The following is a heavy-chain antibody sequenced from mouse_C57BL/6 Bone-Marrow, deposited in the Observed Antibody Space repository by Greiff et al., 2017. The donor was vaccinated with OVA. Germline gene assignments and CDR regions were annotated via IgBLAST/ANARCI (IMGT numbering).Heavy chain of an antibody. Sequence: DVQLVESGGGLVKPGGSLKLSCAASGFTFSDYGMHWVRQAPEKGLEWVAYISSGSSTIYYADTVKGRFTISRDNAKNTLFLQMTSLRSEDTAMYYCARGPIVRFDYWGQGTTLTVSS. CDR3: ARGPIVRFDY. CDR1: GFTFSDYG. J-gene: IGHJ2*01. V-gene: IGHV5-17*01. CDR2: ISSGSSTI. D-gene: IGHD2-12*01.